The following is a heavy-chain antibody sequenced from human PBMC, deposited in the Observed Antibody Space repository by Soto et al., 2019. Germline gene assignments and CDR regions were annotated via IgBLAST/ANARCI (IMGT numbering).Heavy chain of an antibody. Sequence: EVQLVESGGGLVQPGGSLRLSCAASGFTFSSYWMSWVRQAPGKGLEWVANIKQDGSAKNYVDSVKGRFTISRDNARNSLCLQMNSLRAEDTAVYYCARAAVRDAYIGDWGQGTLVTVSS. CDR2: IKQDGSAK. J-gene: IGHJ4*02. CDR1: GFTFSSYW. V-gene: IGHV3-7*01. CDR3: ARAAVRDAYIGD. D-gene: IGHD3-3*01.